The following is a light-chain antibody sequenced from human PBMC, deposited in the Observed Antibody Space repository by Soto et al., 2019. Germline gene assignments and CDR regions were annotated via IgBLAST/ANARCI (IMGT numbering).Light chain of an antibody. CDR3: QQRRNWPPLT. CDR2: DAS. V-gene: IGKV3-11*01. J-gene: IGKJ4*01. CDR1: ETVAIY. Sequence: ETVLTQSPATLSLSPGERATLSCRASETVAIYLAWYHQKPGQAPRLLIYDASNRATGIPARFSGSGSGTDFTLTISSLEPEDFAIYYCQQRRNWPPLTFGGGTRVEIK.